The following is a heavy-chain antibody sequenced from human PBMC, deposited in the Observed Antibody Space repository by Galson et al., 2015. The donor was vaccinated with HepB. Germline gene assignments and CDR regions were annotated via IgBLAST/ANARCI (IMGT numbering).Heavy chain of an antibody. V-gene: IGHV3-49*04. J-gene: IGHJ6*03. Sequence: SLRLSCAASGFTFADYAVTWVRLAPGRGLEWIGFIRSKAYGATTEYAASVKGRFTISRDDSKNTAYLQMNSLKTEDTAVYYCTRHNTYSSSWYVPTGRYYYMDVWGKGTTVTVSS. CDR1: GFTFADYA. D-gene: IGHD6-13*01. CDR3: TRHNTYSSSWYVPTGRYYYMDV. CDR2: IRSKAYGATT.